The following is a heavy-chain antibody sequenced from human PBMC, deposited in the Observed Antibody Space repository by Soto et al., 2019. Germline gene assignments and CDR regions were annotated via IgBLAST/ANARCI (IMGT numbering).Heavy chain of an antibody. CDR3: ARGPGGQWATIGWFDP. CDR2: IYYSGST. Sequence: SETLSLTCTVSGGSISSYYWSWIRQPPGKGLEWIGYIYYSGSTNYNPSLKSRVTISVDTSKNQFSLKLSSVTAADTAVYYCARGPGGQWATIGWFDPWGQGTLVTVSS. D-gene: IGHD5-12*01. CDR1: GGSISSYY. J-gene: IGHJ5*02. V-gene: IGHV4-59*01.